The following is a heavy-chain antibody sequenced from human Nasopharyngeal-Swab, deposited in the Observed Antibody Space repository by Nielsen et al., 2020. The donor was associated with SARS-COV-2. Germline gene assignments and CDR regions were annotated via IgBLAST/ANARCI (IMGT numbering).Heavy chain of an antibody. J-gene: IGHJ4*02. CDR2: ISGSGGST. D-gene: IGHD2-15*01. Sequence: GGSLRLSCAAAGFTFSSYALTWVRQAPGKGLEWVSSISGSGGSTYYADSVKGRFTISRDNSKNTLYLQMHSLRAEDTAVYYCAKDRYCSGGACYFNGFDYWGQGTLVTVSS. CDR1: GFTFSSYA. V-gene: IGHV3-23*01. CDR3: AKDRYCSGGACYFNGFDY.